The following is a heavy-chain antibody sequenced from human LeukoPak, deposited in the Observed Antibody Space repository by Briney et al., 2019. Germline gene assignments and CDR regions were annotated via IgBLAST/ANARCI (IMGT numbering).Heavy chain of an antibody. CDR3: AKDLYSSSWGPVQDAFDI. J-gene: IGHJ3*02. Sequence: PSETLSLTCTVSGGSISSSSYYWAWIRQPPGKGLEWIGSIYYSGTTFYNPSLKSRVTISVDTSKNQFSLKLSSVTAADTAVYYCAKDLYSSSWGPVQDAFDIWGQGTMVTVSS. CDR1: GGSISSSSYY. CDR2: IYYSGTT. V-gene: IGHV4-39*02. D-gene: IGHD6-13*01.